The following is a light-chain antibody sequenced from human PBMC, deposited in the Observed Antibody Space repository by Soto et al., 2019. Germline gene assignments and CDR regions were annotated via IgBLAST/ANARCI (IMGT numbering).Light chain of an antibody. J-gene: IGKJ4*01. V-gene: IGKV3-20*01. CDR2: GAS. CDR1: ESVSSSY. CDR3: QQYGSSPLT. Sequence: EIVLTQSPATLSLSPGERATLSCRASESVSSSYLSWYQQKPGQAPRLLIYGASTRATGIPARFSGGGSGTDFTLTISRLEAEDFAVYYCQQYGSSPLTFGGGTKVDIK.